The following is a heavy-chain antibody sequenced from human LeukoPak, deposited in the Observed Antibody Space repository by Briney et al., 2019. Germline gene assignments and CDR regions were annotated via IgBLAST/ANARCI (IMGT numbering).Heavy chain of an antibody. D-gene: IGHD3-22*01. CDR1: GYSISSGYY. Sequence: SETLSLTCAVSGYSISSGYYWGWIRQPPGKGLEWIGNIHHSGSTYYNPSLKSRVTISVDTSKNQFSLKLSSVTAADTAVYYCARGNNYYDSSGYYYQDFWGQGTLVTVSS. CDR3: ARGNNYYDSSGYYYQDF. CDR2: IHHSGST. V-gene: IGHV4-38-2*01. J-gene: IGHJ4*02.